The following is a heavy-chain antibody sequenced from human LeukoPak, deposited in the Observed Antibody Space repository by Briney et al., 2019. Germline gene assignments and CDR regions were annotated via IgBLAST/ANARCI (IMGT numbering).Heavy chain of an antibody. CDR2: IIPIFGTA. V-gene: IGHV1-69*05. CDR3: ARDDEWYGSGSYCRFEP. Sequence: SVKVSCKASGGTFSSYAISWVRQAPAQGLEGMGRIIPIFGTANYAQKFQGRVTITTDESTSTAYMELSSLKSEDTAVYYCARDDEWYGSGSYCRFEPWGQGTLVTVSS. J-gene: IGHJ5*02. D-gene: IGHD3-10*01. CDR1: GGTFSSYA.